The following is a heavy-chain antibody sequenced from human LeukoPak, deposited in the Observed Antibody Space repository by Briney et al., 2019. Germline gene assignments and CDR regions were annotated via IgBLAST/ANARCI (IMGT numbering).Heavy chain of an antibody. CDR1: GFTFSSYA. D-gene: IGHD2-21*01. CDR2: ISDSGGST. CDR3: AKIEVVQYQPRYYFDY. J-gene: IGHJ4*02. Sequence: PLGGSLRLSCAASGFTFSSYAMSWVRQAPGKGLEWVSAISDSGGSTYYADSVKGRFTISRDNSKNTLYLHMTSLRVEDTAVYYCAKIEVVQYQPRYYFDYWGQGTLVTVSS. V-gene: IGHV3-23*01.